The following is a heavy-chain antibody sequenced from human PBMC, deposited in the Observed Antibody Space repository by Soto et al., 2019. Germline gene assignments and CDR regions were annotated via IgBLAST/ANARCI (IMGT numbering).Heavy chain of an antibody. CDR2: ISDSGATK. Sequence: GGSLRLSCAASGFTFSNCGMNWVRQTPGKGLEWVSYISDSGATKHYADSVKGRFTISRDNGKDSLYLQMNSLRDEDTAVYFCARCSRNSCYSYGVDVWGQGATVTVS. CDR3: ARCSRNSCYSYGVDV. V-gene: IGHV3-48*02. CDR1: GFTFSNCG. J-gene: IGHJ6*02. D-gene: IGHD2-15*01.